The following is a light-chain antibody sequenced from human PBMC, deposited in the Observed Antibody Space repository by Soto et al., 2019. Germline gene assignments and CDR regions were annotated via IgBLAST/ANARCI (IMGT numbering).Light chain of an antibody. V-gene: IGLV2-14*01. CDR1: SSDVGAYNL. J-gene: IGLJ7*02. CDR2: EVT. CDR3: PSLPPTTFV. Sequence: QSALTQPASVSGSPGQSITISCTGTSSDVGAYNLVSWYQHLPDKAPKLIISEVTNRPSGVSDRFSGSKSGNTASLTISGLWAEDEADYSCPSLPPTTFVFGSGPQLTSL.